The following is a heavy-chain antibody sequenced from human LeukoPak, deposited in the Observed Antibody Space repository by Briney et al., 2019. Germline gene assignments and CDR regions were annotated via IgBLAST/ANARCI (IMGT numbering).Heavy chain of an antibody. V-gene: IGHV3-66*01. CDR1: GFTVSSNY. D-gene: IGHD4-23*01. CDR2: FYSGGST. CDR3: AREGSHYGGNSIQYYFDY. J-gene: IGHJ4*02. Sequence: GGSLRLSCAASGFTVSSNYMSWVRQAPGKGLEWVSVFYSGGSTYYADSVKGRFTISRDNSKNTLYLQMNSLRAEDTAVYYCAREGSHYGGNSIQYYFDYWGQGTLVTVSS.